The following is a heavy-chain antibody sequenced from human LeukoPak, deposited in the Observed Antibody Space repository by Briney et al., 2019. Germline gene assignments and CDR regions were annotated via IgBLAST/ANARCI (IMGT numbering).Heavy chain of an antibody. CDR1: GYTFTGYY. D-gene: IGHD6-19*01. V-gene: IGHV1-2*06. Sequence: GALLKVSCKASGYTFTGYYMHWVRQAPGPGLEWRGRFNPNSGGANYAQKVQGRVTMTRDTSISTAYMELSRLRSDDTAVYYCASSLCGWYCFDYWGQGTLVTVSS. CDR3: ASSLCGWYCFDY. CDR2: FNPNSGGA. J-gene: IGHJ4*02.